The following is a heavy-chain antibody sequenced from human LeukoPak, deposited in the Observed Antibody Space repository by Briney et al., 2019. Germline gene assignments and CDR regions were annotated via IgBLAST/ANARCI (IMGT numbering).Heavy chain of an antibody. Sequence: PGGSLRLSCAASGFTVSSNYMSWVRQAPGKGLEGVSVIYSSGSTYYADSVKCRFTISRDNSKNTLHLQMNTLRAEDTAVYYCASRIATAGSVDYWGQGNLVTVSS. J-gene: IGHJ4*02. D-gene: IGHD6-13*01. V-gene: IGHV3-53*01. CDR2: IYSSGST. CDR1: GFTVSSNY. CDR3: ASRIATAGSVDY.